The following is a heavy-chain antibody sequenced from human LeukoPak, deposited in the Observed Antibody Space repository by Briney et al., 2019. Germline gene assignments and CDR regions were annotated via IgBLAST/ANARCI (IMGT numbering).Heavy chain of an antibody. CDR2: INPSGGST. CDR1: GYTFTSYY. J-gene: IGHJ5*02. CDR3: AREGGYCSGGSCRTTPTGFDP. Sequence: ASVKVSCKASGYTFTSYYMHWVRQAPGQGLEWMGIINPSGGSTSYAQKFQGRVTMTRDMSTSTVYMELSSLRSEDTAVYYCAREGGYCSGGSCRTTPTGFDPWGQGTLVTVSS. V-gene: IGHV1-46*01. D-gene: IGHD2-15*01.